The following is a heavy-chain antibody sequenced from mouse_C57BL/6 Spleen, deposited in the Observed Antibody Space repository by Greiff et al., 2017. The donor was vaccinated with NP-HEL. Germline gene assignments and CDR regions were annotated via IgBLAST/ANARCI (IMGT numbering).Heavy chain of an antibody. CDR2: ISSGSSTI. V-gene: IGHV5-17*01. Sequence: EVQLVESGGGLVKPGGSLKLSCAASGFTFSDYGMHWVRQAPEKGLEWVAYISSGSSTIYYADTVKGRFTISRDNAKNTLFLQMTSLRSEDTAMYYCARDSTVVAYYFDYWGQGTTLTVSS. CDR1: GFTFSDYG. J-gene: IGHJ2*01. D-gene: IGHD1-1*01. CDR3: ARDSTVVAYYFDY.